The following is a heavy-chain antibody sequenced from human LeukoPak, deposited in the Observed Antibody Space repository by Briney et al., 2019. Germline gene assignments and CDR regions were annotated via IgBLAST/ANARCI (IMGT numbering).Heavy chain of an antibody. CDR1: GFSVSNNY. V-gene: IGHV3-53*01. J-gene: IGHJ2*01. CDR3: STRGIAAAGNGLSWYFDL. CDR2: IYGDGST. Sequence: GGSLRLSCAASGFSVSNNYMTWVRQAPGKGLEWVSVIYGDGSTNSAGSVRGRFTISRDNSQNTVYLQISSLRPEDTAVYYCSTRGIAAAGNGLSWYFDLWGRGALVTVSS. D-gene: IGHD6-13*01.